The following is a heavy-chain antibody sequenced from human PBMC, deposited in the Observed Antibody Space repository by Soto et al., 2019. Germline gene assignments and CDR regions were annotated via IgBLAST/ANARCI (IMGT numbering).Heavy chain of an antibody. CDR1: GQSFSGHT. V-gene: IGHV4-34*01. J-gene: IGHJ4*02. CDR3: ARGSGIAVIPGELEDVHYDY. Sequence: QVQLQQWGAGLLKPSETLSLTCAVYGQSFSGHTWSWIRQSPGKGLEWIGEISQSGSTYYNPSLNTRVTISADTSKNQFSLTLTSVTAADTGVFYCARGSGIAVIPGELEDVHYDYWGQGTLVSVSS. D-gene: IGHD2-2*01. CDR2: ISQSGST.